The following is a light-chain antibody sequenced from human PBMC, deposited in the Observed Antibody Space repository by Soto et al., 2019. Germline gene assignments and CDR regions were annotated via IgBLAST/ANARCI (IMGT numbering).Light chain of an antibody. CDR2: GAS. Sequence: IVLTQSRGTLSLSPGERATLSCRASQSVSSSYLAWYQQKPGQAPGLLIYGASSRATGIPDRFSGSGSGTDFTLTISRLEPEDFAVYYCQHYGSSTWTFGQGTKVDIK. CDR3: QHYGSSTWT. J-gene: IGKJ1*01. V-gene: IGKV3-20*01. CDR1: QSVSSSY.